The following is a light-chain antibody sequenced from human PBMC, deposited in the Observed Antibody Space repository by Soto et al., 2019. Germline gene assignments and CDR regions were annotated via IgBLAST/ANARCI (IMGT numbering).Light chain of an antibody. CDR3: LQYGSSPLFT. V-gene: IGKV3-20*01. Sequence: EIVLTQSPGTLSLSPGERATLSCRASQTVSSTYLAWYQQKPGHAPRLLIFGASIRATGIPDRFSGSGSGTDFTLTINSLEPEDFAVYYCLQYGSSPLFTFGPGTKVDIK. CDR1: QTVSSTY. J-gene: IGKJ3*01. CDR2: GAS.